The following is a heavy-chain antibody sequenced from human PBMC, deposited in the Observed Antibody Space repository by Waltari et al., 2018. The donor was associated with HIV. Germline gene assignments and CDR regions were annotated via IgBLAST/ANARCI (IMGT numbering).Heavy chain of an antibody. CDR1: GGSISSSSYY. D-gene: IGHD2-2*02. CDR2: IYYSGST. CDR3: ARGMGPAAIPGGYYYGMDV. V-gene: IGHV4-39*07. Sequence: QLQLQESGPGLVKPSETLSLTCTVSGGSISSSSYYWGWIRQPPGKGLEWIGSIYYSGSTYYNPSLKSRVTISVDTSKNQFSLKLSSVTAADTAVYYCARGMGPAAIPGGYYYGMDVWGQGTTVTVSS. J-gene: IGHJ6*02.